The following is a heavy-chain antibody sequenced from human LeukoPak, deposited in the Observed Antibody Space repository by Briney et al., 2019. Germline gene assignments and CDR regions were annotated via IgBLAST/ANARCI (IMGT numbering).Heavy chain of an antibody. Sequence: PSETLSLTCAVYGGSFSGYYWSWIRQPPGKGLEWIGEINHSGSTNYNPSLKSRVTISVDTSKNQFSLKLSSVTAADTAVYYCARANRRGSALDYWGQGTLVTVSS. J-gene: IGHJ4*02. CDR1: GGSFSGYY. CDR2: INHSGST. CDR3: ARANRRGSALDY. D-gene: IGHD3-16*01. V-gene: IGHV4-34*01.